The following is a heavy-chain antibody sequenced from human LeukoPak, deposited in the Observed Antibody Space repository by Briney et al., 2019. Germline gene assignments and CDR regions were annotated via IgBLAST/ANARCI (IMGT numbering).Heavy chain of an antibody. Sequence: GASVKVSCKASGYTFTSYYMHWVRQAPGQGLEWMGIINPSGGSTSCAQKFQGRVTMTRDTSTSTVYMELSSLRSEDTAVYYCAVENIAGDTFDYWGQGTLVTVSS. D-gene: IGHD3-16*02. CDR1: GYTFTSYY. CDR2: INPSGGST. J-gene: IGHJ4*02. V-gene: IGHV1-46*01. CDR3: AVENIAGDTFDY.